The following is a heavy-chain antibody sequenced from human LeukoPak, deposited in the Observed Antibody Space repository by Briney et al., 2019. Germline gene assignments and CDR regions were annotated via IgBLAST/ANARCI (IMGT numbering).Heavy chain of an antibody. CDR1: GYTFTSYY. V-gene: IGHV1-46*01. D-gene: IGHD2-15*01. CDR3: ARETIVVVVAATLKFFDY. Sequence: ASVKVSCKASGYTFTSYYMHWVRQAPGQGLEWMGIINPSGGSTSYAQKFQGRVTMTRDTSTSTVYMELSSLRSEGTAVYYCARETIVVVVAATLKFFDYWGQGTLVTVS. J-gene: IGHJ4*02. CDR2: INPSGGST.